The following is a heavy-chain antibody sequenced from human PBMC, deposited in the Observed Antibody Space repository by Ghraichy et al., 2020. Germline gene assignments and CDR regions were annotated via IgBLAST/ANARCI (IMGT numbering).Heavy chain of an antibody. J-gene: IGHJ4*02. CDR1: GYTLTELS. CDR2: FDPEDGET. V-gene: IGHV1-24*01. D-gene: IGHD2-15*01. CDR3: ATDPALYCSGGSCYSQDY. Sequence: ASVKVSCKVSGYTLTELSMHWVRQAPGKGLEWMGGFDPEDGETIYAQKFQGRVTMTEDTSTDTAYMELSSLRSEDTAVYYCATDPALYCSGGSCYSQDYWGQGTLVTVSS.